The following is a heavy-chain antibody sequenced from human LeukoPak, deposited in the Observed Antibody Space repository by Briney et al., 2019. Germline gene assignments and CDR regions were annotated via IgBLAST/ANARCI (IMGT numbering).Heavy chain of an antibody. V-gene: IGHV4-34*01. D-gene: IGHD1/OR15-1a*01. CDR3: ARGPGTVGLSP. CDR2: INHSGDT. CDR1: GGSFTNYY. Sequence: SETLSLTCNVSGGSFTNYYWSWIRQTPEKGLEWIGQINHSGDTIYNPSLRSRITLSVDRSKNQFSLKVTSVTAADTGVYYCARGPGTVGLSPWGQGTLVTVSS. J-gene: IGHJ5*02.